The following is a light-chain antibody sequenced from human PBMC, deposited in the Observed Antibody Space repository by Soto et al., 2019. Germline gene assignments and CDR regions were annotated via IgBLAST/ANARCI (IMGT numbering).Light chain of an antibody. CDR2: LNSNGSH. J-gene: IGLJ3*02. CDR3: QTWGTGPWV. V-gene: IGLV4-69*01. Sequence: QLVLTQSPSASASLGASVKLTCTLSSGHSNYAIAWRQQQPEKGPRYLMKLNSNGSHSKGDGIPDRFSGSSSGAERYLTISSLQSEDEADYYCQTWGTGPWVFGGGTKLTVL. CDR1: SGHSNYA.